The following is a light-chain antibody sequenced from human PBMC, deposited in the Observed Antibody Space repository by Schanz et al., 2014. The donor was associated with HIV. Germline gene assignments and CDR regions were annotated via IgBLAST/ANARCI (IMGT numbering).Light chain of an antibody. V-gene: IGKV2-30*01. Sequence: DVVMTQSPLSLPVTLGQPASISCRSSQSLVFSDGNTYLSWFQQRPGQSPRRLIYKVSNRDSGVPDRFSGSGSGTDFTLKISRVEAEDVGVYYCMQALQTPRTFGQGTKVEIK. J-gene: IGKJ1*01. CDR1: QSLVFSDGNTY. CDR2: KVS. CDR3: MQALQTPRT.